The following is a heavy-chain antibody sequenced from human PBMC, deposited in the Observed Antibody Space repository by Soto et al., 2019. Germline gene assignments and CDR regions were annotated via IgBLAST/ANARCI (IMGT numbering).Heavy chain of an antibody. CDR1: GYTFTGYY. D-gene: IGHD6-19*01. J-gene: IGHJ4*02. V-gene: IGHV1-2*04. Sequence: ASVKVSCKASGYTFTGYYMHWVRQAPGQGLEWMGWINPNSGGTNYAQKFQGWVTMTRDTSISTAYMELSRLRSDDTAVYYCAREISSSGCYGEGFDYWGQGTLVTVSS. CDR3: AREISSSGCYGEGFDY. CDR2: INPNSGGT.